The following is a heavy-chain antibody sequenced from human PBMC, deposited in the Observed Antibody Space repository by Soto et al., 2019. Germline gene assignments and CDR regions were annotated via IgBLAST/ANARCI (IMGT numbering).Heavy chain of an antibody. CDR1: GASISSYNY. D-gene: IGHD5-12*01. Sequence: PSETLSLAYNVSGASISSYNYWGWFRQPPGKGLEWIGSIIYSGAIIYNPSLQSRLTLFVDPSKNQFSLKLSSVTAADTAVYYCVRHAQWIIRAYWGQGSLVTVSS. CDR3: VRHAQWIIRAY. CDR2: IIYSGAI. J-gene: IGHJ4*02. V-gene: IGHV4-39*01.